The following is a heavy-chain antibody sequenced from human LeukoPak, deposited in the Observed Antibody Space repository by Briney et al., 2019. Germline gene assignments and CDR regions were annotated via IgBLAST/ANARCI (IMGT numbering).Heavy chain of an antibody. CDR3: AADPEVTNDGPLGY. D-gene: IGHD2-8*01. Sequence: SVKVSCKASGFTFTSSAVQWVRQARGQRLEWIGWIVVGSGNTNYAQKFQERVTITRDMSTSTAYMELSSLRSEDTAVYYCAADPEVTNDGPLGYWDQGTLVTVSS. CDR2: IVVGSGNT. CDR1: GFTFTSSA. J-gene: IGHJ4*02. V-gene: IGHV1-58*01.